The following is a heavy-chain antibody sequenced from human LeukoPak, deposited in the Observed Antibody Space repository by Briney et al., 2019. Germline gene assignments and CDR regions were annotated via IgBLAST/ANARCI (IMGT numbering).Heavy chain of an antibody. D-gene: IGHD3-10*01. Sequence: SETLSLTCAVYGGSFSGYYWSWIRQPPGKGLEWIGEINHSGSTNYNPPLKSRVTISVDTSKNQFSLKLSSVTAADTAVYYCARGLHYGPGYFDYWGQGTLVTVSS. CDR1: GGSFSGYY. V-gene: IGHV4-34*01. J-gene: IGHJ4*02. CDR2: INHSGST. CDR3: ARGLHYGPGYFDY.